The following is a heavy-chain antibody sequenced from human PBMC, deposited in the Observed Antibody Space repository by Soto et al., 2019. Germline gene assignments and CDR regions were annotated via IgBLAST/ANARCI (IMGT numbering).Heavy chain of an antibody. V-gene: IGHV5-51*01. CDR2: IYPGDSDT. CDR1: GYSFTSYW. Sequence: PGESLKISCKGSGYSFTSYWIGWVRQMPGKGLEWMGIIYPGDSDTRYSPSFQGQVTISADKSISTAYLQWSSLKASDTAIYYCARLIMTSAYVHYGMDVWGQGTTVTVSS. CDR3: ARLIMTSAYVHYGMDV. J-gene: IGHJ6*02. D-gene: IGHD2-21*01.